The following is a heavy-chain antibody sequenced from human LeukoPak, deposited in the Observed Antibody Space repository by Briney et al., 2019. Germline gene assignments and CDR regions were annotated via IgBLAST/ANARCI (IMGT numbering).Heavy chain of an antibody. CDR2: INHSGST. CDR1: GGSFSGYY. J-gene: IGHJ2*01. CDR3: ARVPRRWPRPNFDL. D-gene: IGHD2-15*01. V-gene: IGHV4-34*01. Sequence: PSETLSLTCAVYGGSFSGYYWSWIRQPPGKGLEWIGEINHSGSTNYNPSLMSRVTISVDTSKNQFSLKLSSVTAADTAVYYCARVPRRWPRPNFDLWGRGTLVTVSS.